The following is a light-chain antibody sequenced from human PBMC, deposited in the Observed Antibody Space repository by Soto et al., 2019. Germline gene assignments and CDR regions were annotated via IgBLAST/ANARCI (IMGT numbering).Light chain of an antibody. CDR3: AAWDDSLNGYV. J-gene: IGLJ1*01. CDR1: SSNIGGNP. V-gene: IGLV1-44*01. Sequence: QSVLTQPPSASGTPGQRVTISCSGSSSNIGGNPVNWYQQLPGTAPKVLIYNNNQRPSGVPDRFSGSKSGTSASLAISGLQSEDEADYYCAAWDDSLNGYVFGTGTKLTVL. CDR2: NNN.